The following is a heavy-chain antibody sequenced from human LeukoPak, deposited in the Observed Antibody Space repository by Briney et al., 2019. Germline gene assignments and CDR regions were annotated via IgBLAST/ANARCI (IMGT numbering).Heavy chain of an antibody. CDR3: AREITVAFDY. V-gene: IGHV3-30-3*01. Sequence: GGSLRLSCAASGFTFSSYAMHWVRQAPGKGLEWVAVISYDGSNKYYADSVKGRFTVSRDNSKNTLYLQMNSLRAEDTAVYYCAREITVAFDYWGQGTLVTVSS. D-gene: IGHD3-16*01. J-gene: IGHJ4*02. CDR1: GFTFSSYA. CDR2: ISYDGSNK.